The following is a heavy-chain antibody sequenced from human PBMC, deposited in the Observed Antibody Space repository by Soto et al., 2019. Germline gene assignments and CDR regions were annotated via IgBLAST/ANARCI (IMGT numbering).Heavy chain of an antibody. D-gene: IGHD3-3*01. V-gene: IGHV3-23*01. J-gene: IGHJ4*02. CDR2: ISSNGVST. Sequence: GGSLRLSCAASGFTFSDYAMSWVRQAPGKGLQWVSGISSNGVSTYYADSVKGRFTISRDNSRNTLFLQMNSLRAEDTAVYYCAKITVRQWLLSRYFDYWGQGSPVTVSS. CDR3: AKITVRQWLLSRYFDY. CDR1: GFTFSDYA.